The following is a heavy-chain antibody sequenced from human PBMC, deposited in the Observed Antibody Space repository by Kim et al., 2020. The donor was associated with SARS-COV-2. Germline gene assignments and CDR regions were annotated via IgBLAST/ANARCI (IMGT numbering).Heavy chain of an antibody. J-gene: IGHJ4*02. CDR1: GYTFTSYA. D-gene: IGHD3-10*01. CDR3: ARDIPIRGYYGSGSYFY. CDR2: INTNTGNP. V-gene: IGHV7-4-1*02. Sequence: ASVKVSCKASGYTFTSYAMNWVRQAPGQGLEWMGWINTNTGNPTYAQGFTGRFVFSLDTSVSTAYLQISSLKAEDTAVYYCARDIPIRGYYGSGSYFYWGQGTLVTVSS.